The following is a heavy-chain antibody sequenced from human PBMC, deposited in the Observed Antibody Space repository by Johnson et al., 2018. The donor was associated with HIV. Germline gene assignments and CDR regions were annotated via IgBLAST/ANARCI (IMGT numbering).Heavy chain of an antibody. V-gene: IGHV3-66*01. CDR1: GFTVSSNY. D-gene: IGHD3-22*01. Sequence: VQLVESGGGVVQPGRSLRLSCAASGFTVSSNYMSWVRQAPGKGLEWIAVIYRDDQTYYVDSVKGRFTVSRDISTGTVYLQMNSLRVEDTAVYYCSRGGYYDSKPYDAFDIWGQGTMVTVSS. J-gene: IGHJ3*02. CDR2: IYRDDQT. CDR3: SRGGYYDSKPYDAFDI.